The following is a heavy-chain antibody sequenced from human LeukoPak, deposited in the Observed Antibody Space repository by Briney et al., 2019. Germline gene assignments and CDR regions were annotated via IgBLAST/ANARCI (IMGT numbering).Heavy chain of an antibody. D-gene: IGHD3-10*01. CDR3: ARDSTTSTIRGALDY. CDR1: GRMFITYN. Sequence: GGSLKLSCEASGRMFITYNMHWVRQAPGKGLEWVSMISADESDITYPDSVKGRFTTSRDNSKNILYLQMTSLRPEDTAVYYCARDSTTSTIRGALDYWGQGTLVTVSS. J-gene: IGHJ4*02. CDR2: ISADESDI. V-gene: IGHV3-30*04.